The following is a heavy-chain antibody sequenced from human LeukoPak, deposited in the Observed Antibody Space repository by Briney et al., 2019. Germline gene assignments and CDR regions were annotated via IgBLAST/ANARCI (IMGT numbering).Heavy chain of an antibody. Sequence: SETLSLTCTVSGGSVSSGGYYWSWIRQHPGKGLEWIGYIYYSGSTYYNPSLKSRVTISVDTSKNQFSLKLSSVTAADTAVYYCARGYSSGLDYWGQGTLVTVSS. V-gene: IGHV4-31*03. J-gene: IGHJ4*02. D-gene: IGHD6-19*01. CDR2: IYYSGST. CDR1: GGSVSSGGYY. CDR3: ARGYSSGLDY.